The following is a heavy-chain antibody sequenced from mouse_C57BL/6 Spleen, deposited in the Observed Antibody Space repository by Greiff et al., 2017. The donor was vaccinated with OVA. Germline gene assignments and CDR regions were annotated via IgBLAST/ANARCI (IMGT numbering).Heavy chain of an antibody. J-gene: IGHJ2*01. CDR2: IDPANGNT. CDR3: ARDDYAFDY. D-gene: IGHD2-4*01. V-gene: IGHV14-3*01. Sequence: VQLQQSVAELVRPGASVKLSCTASGFNIKNTYMPWVKQRPEQGLEWIGRIDPANGNTKYAPKFQGKATITADTSSNTAYLQLSSLTSEDTAIYYCARDDYAFDYWGQGTTLTVAS. CDR1: GFNIKNTY.